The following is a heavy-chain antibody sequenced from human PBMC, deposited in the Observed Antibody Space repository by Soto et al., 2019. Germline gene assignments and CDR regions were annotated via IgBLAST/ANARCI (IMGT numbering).Heavy chain of an antibody. D-gene: IGHD3-3*01. J-gene: IGHJ4*02. V-gene: IGHV1-8*01. CDR1: GYTFTSYD. CDR2: MNPNSGNT. CDR3: ARDRYYDFWSGYYMRGDY. Sequence: QVQLVQSGAEVKKPGASVKVSCKASGYTFTSYDINWVRQATGQGLEWMGWMNPNSGNTGYAQKFQGRVTMTRNTSISTAYIELSSLRSEDTAVYYCARDRYYDFWSGYYMRGDYWGQGTLVTVSS.